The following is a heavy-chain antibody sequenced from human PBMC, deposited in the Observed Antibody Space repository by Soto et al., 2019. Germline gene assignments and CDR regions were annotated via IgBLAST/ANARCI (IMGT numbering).Heavy chain of an antibody. CDR3: ERTTAMVFFDY. D-gene: IGHD5-18*01. V-gene: IGHV4-59*01. CDR1: GGSISSYY. J-gene: IGHJ4*02. CDR2: IYYSGST. Sequence: PSETLSLTCTVSGGSISSYYWSWIRQPPGKGLEWIGYIYYSGSTNYNPSLKSRVTISVDTSKNQFSLKLSSVTAADTAVYYCERTTAMVFFDYWGQGTLVTVSS.